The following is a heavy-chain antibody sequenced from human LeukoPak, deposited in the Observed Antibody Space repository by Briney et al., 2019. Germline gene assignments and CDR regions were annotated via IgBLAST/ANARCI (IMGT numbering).Heavy chain of an antibody. D-gene: IGHD3-16*01. J-gene: IGHJ6*03. CDR2: ISSSSSYI. V-gene: IGHV3-21*01. Sequence: GGSLRLSCAASGFTFSSYGMNWVRQAPGKGLEWVSSISSSSSYIYYADSVKGRFTISRDNAKNSLYLQMNSLRAEDTAVYYCARDSLGRGGYPYYMDVWGKGTTVTVSS. CDR1: GFTFSSYG. CDR3: ARDSLGRGGYPYYMDV.